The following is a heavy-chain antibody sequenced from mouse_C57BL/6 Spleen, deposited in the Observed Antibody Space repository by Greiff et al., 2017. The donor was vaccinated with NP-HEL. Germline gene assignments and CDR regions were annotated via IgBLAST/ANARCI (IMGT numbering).Heavy chain of an antibody. V-gene: IGHV3-6*01. J-gene: IGHJ2*01. CDR1: GYSITSGYY. CDR3: ARAIFTRATFDY. Sequence: EVKLQESGPGLVKPSQSLSLTCSVTGYSITSGYYWNWIRQFPGNKLEWMGYISYDGSNNYNSSLKNRISITRNTSKNQFFLKLNSMTTEDTASDYCARAIFTRATFDYWGQGTTLTVSS. D-gene: IGHD3-1*01. CDR2: ISYDGSN.